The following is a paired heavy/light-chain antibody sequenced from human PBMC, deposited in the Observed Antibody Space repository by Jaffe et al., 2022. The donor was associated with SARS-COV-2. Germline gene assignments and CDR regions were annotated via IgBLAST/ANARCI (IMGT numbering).Light chain of an antibody. V-gene: IGKV1-39*01. J-gene: IGKJ2*01. CDR3: QQSYSTPYT. CDR2: AAS. CDR1: QTISGY. Sequence: DIQMTQSPSSLSASVGDRVTITCRPSQTISGYLNWYQQKPGKAPKLLIYAASSLQSGVPSRFSGSGSGTDFTLTISSLQPEDFAIYYCQQSYSTPYTFGQGTKLEIK.
Heavy chain of an antibody. J-gene: IGHJ6*02. CDR1: GFTFSNYA. CDR3: AKMTGNPRLQHFYYYYGLDV. D-gene: IGHD1-1*01. CDR2: ISGSGDST. V-gene: IGHV3-23*01. Sequence: EVQLLESGGGLVQPGGSLRLSCAASGFTFSNYAMSWVRQAPGKGLEWVSAISGSGDSTFYADSVKGRFTISGDNSKNTLYLQMNSLRAEDTAVYYCAKMTGNPRLQHFYYYYGLDVWGQGTTVTVSS.